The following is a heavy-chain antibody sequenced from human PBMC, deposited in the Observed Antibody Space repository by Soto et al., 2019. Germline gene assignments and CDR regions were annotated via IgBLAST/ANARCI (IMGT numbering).Heavy chain of an antibody. Sequence: SETLSLTCTVSGGSISSYYWSWIRQPPGKGLEWIGYIYYSGSTNYNPSLKSRVTISVDTSKNQFSLKLSSVTAADTAVYHCAGQHDYGDYGFFFDYWGQGTLVTVSS. V-gene: IGHV4-59*01. D-gene: IGHD4-17*01. J-gene: IGHJ4*02. CDR1: GGSISSYY. CDR2: IYYSGST. CDR3: AGQHDYGDYGFFFDY.